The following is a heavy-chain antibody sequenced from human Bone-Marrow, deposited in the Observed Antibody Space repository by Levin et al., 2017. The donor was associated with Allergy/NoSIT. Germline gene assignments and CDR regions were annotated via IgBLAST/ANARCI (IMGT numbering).Heavy chain of an antibody. J-gene: IGHJ4*02. D-gene: IGHD6-6*01. CDR1: GFTFSHFA. CDR2: FSHDRDNK. CDR3: ARARPITSLDS. V-gene: IGHV3-30-3*01. Sequence: GESLKISCAASGFTFSHFAMHWVRQAPGKGLEWVAVFSHDRDNKYFADSVKGRFSISRDNSKNTVFLQMNSLRAEDTGVYFCARARPITSLDSWGQGTLVTVSS.